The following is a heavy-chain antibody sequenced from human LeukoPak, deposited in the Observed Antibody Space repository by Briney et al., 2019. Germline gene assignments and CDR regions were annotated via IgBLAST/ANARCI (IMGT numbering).Heavy chain of an antibody. CDR1: GGTFSSYA. J-gene: IGHJ4*02. CDR2: IIPIFGTA. CDR3: ASMDPYYYGSGSYRPTASFDY. D-gene: IGHD3-10*01. Sequence: SVKVSCKASGGTFSSYAISWVRQAPGQGLEWMGGIIPIFGTANYAQKFQGRVTITTDESTSTAYMELSSLGSEDTAVYYCASMDPYYYGSGSYRPTASFDYWGQGTLVTVSS. V-gene: IGHV1-69*05.